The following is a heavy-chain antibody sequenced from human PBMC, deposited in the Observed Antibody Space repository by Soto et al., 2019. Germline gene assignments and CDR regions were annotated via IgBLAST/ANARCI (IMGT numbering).Heavy chain of an antibody. CDR1: GFSLSTSGVG. CDR3: AHSLIPNWGSRGGFDY. D-gene: IGHD7-27*01. V-gene: IGHV2-5*02. J-gene: IGHJ4*02. Sequence: QITLKESGPTLVKPTQTLTLTCTFSGFSLSTSGVGVGWIRQPPGKALAWLALIYWDDDKRYSPSLKSRLTIAKDISKNQVVLTMTNMDPVDTATYYCAHSLIPNWGSRGGFDYWGQVTLVTVSS. CDR2: IYWDDDK.